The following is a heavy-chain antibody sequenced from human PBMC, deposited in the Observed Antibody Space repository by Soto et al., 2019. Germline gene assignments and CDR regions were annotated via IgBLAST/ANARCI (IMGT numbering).Heavy chain of an antibody. V-gene: IGHV1-18*01. CDR1: GYTFTSYG. CDR2: ISGFNGDT. Sequence: ASVKVSCKASGYTFTSYGISWVRQAPGQGLEWMGWISGFNGDTNYAQKFQGRVTMTTDTSTSTAYMDLRSLRSDDTAVYYCARAYDFWTSYTNFDYWGQGTLVTVSS. D-gene: IGHD3-3*01. CDR3: ARAYDFWTSYTNFDY. J-gene: IGHJ4*02.